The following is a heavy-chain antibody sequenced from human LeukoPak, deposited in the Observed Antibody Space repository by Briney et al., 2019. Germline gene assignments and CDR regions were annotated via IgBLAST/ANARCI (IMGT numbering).Heavy chain of an antibody. CDR2: ISSSGRLM. CDR3: ARDTNNGLDV. Sequence: PGGSLRLSCAASGFTFSEYYINWIRQAPGKGLEWVSHISSSGRLMQYADSVRGRSTITRDNAQNFMSLQMNNLKPEDTAVYYCARDTNNGLDVWGRGTTVTVS. CDR1: GFTFSEYY. D-gene: IGHD1-20*01. V-gene: IGHV3-11*01. J-gene: IGHJ6*02.